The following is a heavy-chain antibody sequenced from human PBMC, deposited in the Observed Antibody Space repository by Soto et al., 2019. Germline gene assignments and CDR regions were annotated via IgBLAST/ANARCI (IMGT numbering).Heavy chain of an antibody. CDR3: AIDTTVGSDALDI. D-gene: IGHD4-17*01. V-gene: IGHV1-18*01. J-gene: IGHJ3*02. CDR1: GYTFTNYG. CDR2: ISAYNGNT. Sequence: QVQLVQSGAEMGQPGASVKVSCKASGYTFTNYGITWVRQAPGQGLEWMGWISAYNGNTNYEQKLQDRFTMTTDTSTSTAYMEVRSLRYDDAAVYYSAIDTTVGSDALDIWGQGTMVTVSS.